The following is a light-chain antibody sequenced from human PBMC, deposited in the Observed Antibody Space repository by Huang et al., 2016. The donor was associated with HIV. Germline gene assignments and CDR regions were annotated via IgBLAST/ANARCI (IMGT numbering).Light chain of an antibody. CDR3: QQCDNLPFT. CDR2: DAS. V-gene: IGKV1-33*01. Sequence: DIQMTQSPSSLSASVGDRVTITCQASQDISNYLNWYQQKPGEAPKLLIYDASNVETGVPSRFSGSGSGTYFTFTISSLQPEDIATYYCQQCDNLPFTFGPGTKVNIK. CDR1: QDISNY. J-gene: IGKJ3*01.